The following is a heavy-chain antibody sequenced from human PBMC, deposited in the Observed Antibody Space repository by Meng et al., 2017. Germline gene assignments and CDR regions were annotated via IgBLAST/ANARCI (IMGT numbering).Heavy chain of an antibody. Sequence: GGSLRLSCVASGFTFSSYEMNWVRQAPGKGLEWVSYISSSGSTIYYADSVKGRFTISRDNAKNSLYLQMNSLRAEDTAVYYCARAGRLGFDYWGQVTLVTVSS. D-gene: IGHD3-10*01. CDR1: GFTFSSYE. J-gene: IGHJ4*02. CDR2: ISSSGSTI. V-gene: IGHV3-48*03. CDR3: ARAGRLGFDY.